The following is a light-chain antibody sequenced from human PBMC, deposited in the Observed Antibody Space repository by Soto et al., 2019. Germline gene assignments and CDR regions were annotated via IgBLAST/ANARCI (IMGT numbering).Light chain of an antibody. CDR1: SSDVGGYNF. V-gene: IGLV2-14*03. J-gene: IGLJ1*01. CDR2: DVN. Sequence: AVVTQPASVSGSPGQSITISCTGTSSDVGGYNFVSWYQQHPGKVPKLMIFDVNRRPSGVSDRFSGSKSGNTASLTISGLQAEDEGDYYCCSYTSSSTHVFGSGTKLTVL. CDR3: CSYTSSSTHV.